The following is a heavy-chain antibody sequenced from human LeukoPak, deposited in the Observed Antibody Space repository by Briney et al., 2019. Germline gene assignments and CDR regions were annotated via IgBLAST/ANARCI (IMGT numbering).Heavy chain of an antibody. CDR3: ARGLQYQLLKALGYNYMDV. V-gene: IGHV1-69*05. CDR1: GGTFSSHA. CDR2: IIPISGTA. D-gene: IGHD2-2*01. J-gene: IGHJ6*03. Sequence: GSSVKVSCKASGGTFSSHAIAWVRQAPGQGPEWMGGIIPISGTANYAQKFQGRVTITTDESTSTAYMELSSLTSDDTAVYYCARGLQYQLLKALGYNYMDVWGEGTTVTVSS.